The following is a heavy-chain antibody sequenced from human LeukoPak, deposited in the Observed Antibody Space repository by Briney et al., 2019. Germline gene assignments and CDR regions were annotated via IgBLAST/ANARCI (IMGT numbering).Heavy chain of an antibody. CDR2: IIPIFGTA. CDR3: ARRYCSGGTCYFFDY. D-gene: IGHD2-15*01. Sequence: SVKVSCKASGGTFSSYAISWVRQAPGQGLEWMGGIIPIFGTANYAQKFQGRVTITADESTSTAYMELSSLRSEDTAVYYCARRYCSGGTCYFFDYWGQGTLVTVSS. V-gene: IGHV1-69*13. J-gene: IGHJ4*02. CDR1: GGTFSSYA.